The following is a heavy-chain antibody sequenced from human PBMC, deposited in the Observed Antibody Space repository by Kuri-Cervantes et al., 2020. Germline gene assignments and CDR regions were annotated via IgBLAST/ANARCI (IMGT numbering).Heavy chain of an antibody. D-gene: IGHD6-19*01. CDR1: GGSFSGYY. CDR3: ARDPPGPRITVTGPVY. J-gene: IGHJ4*02. V-gene: IGHV4-34*01. Sequence: SETLSLTCAVYGGSFSGYYWSWIRQPPGKGLEWIGEINHSGSTNYNPSLKSRVTISLDKSKNHFSLRLSSVTAADTAIYYCARDPPGPRITVTGPVYWGQGTLVTVSS. CDR2: INHSGST.